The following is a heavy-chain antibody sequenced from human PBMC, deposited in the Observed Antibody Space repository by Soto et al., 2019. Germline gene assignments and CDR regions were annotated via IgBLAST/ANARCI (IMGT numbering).Heavy chain of an antibody. CDR1: GYTFTSYA. D-gene: IGHD2-15*01. CDR3: TSPLGYCSGGSCPPPLDY. Sequence: ASVKVSCKASGYTFTSYAMHWVRQAPGQRLEWMGWINAGNGNTKYSQKFQGRVTITRDTSASTAYMELSSLRSEDTAVYYCTSPLGYCSGGSCPPPLDYWGQGTLVTVSS. CDR2: INAGNGNT. V-gene: IGHV1-3*01. J-gene: IGHJ4*02.